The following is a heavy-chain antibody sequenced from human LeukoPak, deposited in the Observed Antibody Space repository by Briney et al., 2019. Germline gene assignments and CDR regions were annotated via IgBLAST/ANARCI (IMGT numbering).Heavy chain of an antibody. CDR1: GFTFNNAW. Sequence: GGSLRLSCAASGFTFNNAWLTWVRKAPGTGLEWVGRIQRKADGGTAEYAAPVKGRFTISRDDSKDTLFLQMNNPQIEDTAIYYCTTAPFGIHSVAYCGQGT. CDR3: TTAPFGIHSVAY. D-gene: IGHD3-3*01. J-gene: IGHJ4*02. V-gene: IGHV3-15*01. CDR2: IQRKADGGTA.